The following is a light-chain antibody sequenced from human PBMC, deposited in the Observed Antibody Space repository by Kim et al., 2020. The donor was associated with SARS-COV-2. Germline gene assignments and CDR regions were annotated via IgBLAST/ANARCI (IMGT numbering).Light chain of an antibody. V-gene: IGLV3-19*01. CDR2: GKN. CDR3: NSRDSSGNHLEV. CDR1: SLRSYY. Sequence: SSELTQDPAVSVALGQTVRITCQGDSLRSYYASWYQQKPGQAPVLVIYGKNNRPSGIPDRVSGSSSGNTASLTITGAQAEDEADYYCNSRDSSGNHLEVFGGGTQLTVL. J-gene: IGLJ3*02.